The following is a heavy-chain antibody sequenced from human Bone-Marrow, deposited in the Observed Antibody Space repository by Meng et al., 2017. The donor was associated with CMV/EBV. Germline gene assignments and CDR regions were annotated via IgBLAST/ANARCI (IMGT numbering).Heavy chain of an antibody. CDR3: ARDHAPSYDFWSGYFHPDYYGMDV. D-gene: IGHD3-3*01. J-gene: IGHJ6*02. V-gene: IGHV3-74*01. Sequence: GESLKISCAASGFTFSSYWMHWVRQAPGKGLVWVSRINSDGSSTSYADSVKGRFTISRDNAKNTLYLQMNSLRAEDTAVYYCARDHAPSYDFWSGYFHPDYYGMDVWGQGTTVTVSS. CDR2: INSDGSST. CDR1: GFTFSSYW.